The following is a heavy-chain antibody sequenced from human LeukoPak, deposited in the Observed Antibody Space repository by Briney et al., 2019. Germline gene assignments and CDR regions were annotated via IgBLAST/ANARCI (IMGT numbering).Heavy chain of an antibody. J-gene: IGHJ3*02. V-gene: IGHV4-34*01. D-gene: IGHD2-2*01. CDR1: GGSFSGYY. Sequence: PSETLSLTCAVYGGSFSGYYWSWIRQPPGKGLEWIGEINHSGSTNYNPSLKSRVTIPVDTSKNQFSLKLSSVTAADTAVYYCARYHPAWAAFDIWGQGTMVTVSS. CDR2: INHSGST. CDR3: ARYHPAWAAFDI.